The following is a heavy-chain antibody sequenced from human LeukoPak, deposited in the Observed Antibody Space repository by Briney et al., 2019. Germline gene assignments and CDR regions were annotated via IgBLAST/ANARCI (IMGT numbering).Heavy chain of an antibody. V-gene: IGHV3-7*01. D-gene: IGHD1-14*01. Sequence: GGSLRLSCAASGFMVGHKYMSWVRQAPGKGLEWVGNIKQDGSDKNYMDSVKGRFTISRDNTKNSVYLQMSGLRAEDTAVYYCAREVWGPEFWGQGTLVTVSS. CDR3: AREVWGPEF. CDR1: GFMVGHKY. CDR2: IKQDGSDK. J-gene: IGHJ4*02.